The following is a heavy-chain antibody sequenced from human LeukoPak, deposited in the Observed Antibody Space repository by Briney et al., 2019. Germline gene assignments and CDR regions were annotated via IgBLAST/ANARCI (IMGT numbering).Heavy chain of an antibody. J-gene: IGHJ6*04. CDR2: INPSGGST. CDR3: ARDKYVTMVRGAMDV. CDR1: GYTFTSYY. V-gene: IGHV1-46*01. D-gene: IGHD3-10*01. Sequence: ASVKVSCKASGYTFTSYYMHWVRQAPGQGLEWMGIINPSGGSTSYAQKFQGRVTMTKDTSTSTVYMELSSLRSEDTAVYYCARDKYVTMVRGAMDVWGKGTTVTISS.